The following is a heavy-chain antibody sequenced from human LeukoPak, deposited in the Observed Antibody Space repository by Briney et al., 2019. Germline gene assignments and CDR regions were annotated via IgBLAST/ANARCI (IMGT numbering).Heavy chain of an antibody. CDR3: ARLGSRGDLDY. D-gene: IGHD3-16*01. CDR2: MFHTGST. V-gene: IGHV4-59*12. J-gene: IGHJ4*02. Sequence: SETLSLTCSVSADSITRYYLSWIRQPPGKGLEWIGYMFHTGSTSYNPSLKSRVTLSMDTSKLQFSLKLSSVTAADTAVYYCARLGSRGDLDYWGQGTLVTVSS. CDR1: ADSITRYY.